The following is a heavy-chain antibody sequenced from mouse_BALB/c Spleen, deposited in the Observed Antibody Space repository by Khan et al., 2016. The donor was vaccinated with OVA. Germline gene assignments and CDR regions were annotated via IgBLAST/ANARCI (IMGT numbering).Heavy chain of an antibody. CDR3: TRRSWDVAWFAY. CDR1: GYTFTSYW. CDR2: IYPGNTDT. D-gene: IGHD4-1*01. J-gene: IGHJ3*01. Sequence: EVQLQESGTVLARPGASVKMSCKASGYTFTSYWMHWVKQRPGQGLEWIGDIYPGNTDTNYNQKFKGKAKLTAVTSTSTAYMELYSLTTEDSAVYYCTRRSWDVAWFAYWGQGTLVTVSA. V-gene: IGHV1-5*01.